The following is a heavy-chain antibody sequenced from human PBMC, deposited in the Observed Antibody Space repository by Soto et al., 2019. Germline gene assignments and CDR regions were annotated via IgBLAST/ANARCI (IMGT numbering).Heavy chain of an antibody. CDR3: ARQAAAAIILDP. D-gene: IGHD2-2*02. CDR2: INHSGST. CDR1: GGSFSDYY. J-gene: IGHJ5*02. Sequence: QVQLEQWGAGLLKPSETLSLTCAVYGGSFSDYYWSWIRQPPGKGLEWIGEINHSGSTNYNPSLKSRVTILVDTSKNQFSLKLSSVTAADTAVYYCARQAAAAIILDPWGQGTLVPVSS. V-gene: IGHV4-34*01.